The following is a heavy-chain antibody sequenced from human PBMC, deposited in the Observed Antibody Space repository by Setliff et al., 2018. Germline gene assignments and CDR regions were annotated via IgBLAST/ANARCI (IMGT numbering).Heavy chain of an antibody. CDR1: GFTFSNYG. Sequence: GGSLRLSCAASGFTFSNYGMTWVRQAPGKGLEWISYISTSGSTIYYADSVKGRFTISRDKAHHSLFLQMNSLRPEDTAVYYCATSTVITYYFDSWGQGTLVTVSS. V-gene: IGHV3-48*01. J-gene: IGHJ4*02. CDR3: ATSTVITYYFDS. CDR2: ISTSGSTI. D-gene: IGHD3-16*02.